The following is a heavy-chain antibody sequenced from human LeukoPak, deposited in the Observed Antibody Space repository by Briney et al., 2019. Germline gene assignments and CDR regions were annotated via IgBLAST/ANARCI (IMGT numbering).Heavy chain of an antibody. J-gene: IGHJ5*02. V-gene: IGHV4-34*01. Sequence: PSETLSLTCTVSGDSISTYYWSWIRQPPGKGLEWSGEINHSGSTNYNPSLKSRVTISVDTSKNQFSLKLSSVTAADTAVYYCARGLWRMVRGVISWFDPWGQGTLVTVSS. CDR1: GDSISTYY. CDR2: INHSGST. D-gene: IGHD3-10*01. CDR3: ARGLWRMVRGVISWFDP.